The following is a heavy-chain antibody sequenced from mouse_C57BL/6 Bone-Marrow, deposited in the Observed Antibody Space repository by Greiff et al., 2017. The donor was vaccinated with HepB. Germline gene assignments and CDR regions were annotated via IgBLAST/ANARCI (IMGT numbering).Heavy chain of an antibody. J-gene: IGHJ3*01. CDR3: ARRRGNYHAWFAY. V-gene: IGHV1-19*01. CDR2: INPYNGGT. CDR1: GYTFTDYY. Sequence: EVQLQQSGPVLVKPGASVKMSCKASGYTFTDYYMNWVKQSHGKSLEWIGVINPYNGGTSYNQKFKGKATLTVDKSSSTAYMELNSLTSEDSAVYYCARRRGNYHAWFAYWGQGTLVTVSA. D-gene: IGHD2-1*01.